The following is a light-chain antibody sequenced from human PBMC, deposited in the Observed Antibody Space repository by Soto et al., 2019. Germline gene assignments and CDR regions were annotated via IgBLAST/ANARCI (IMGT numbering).Light chain of an antibody. CDR3: QQSYSNPRT. CDR2: AAS. J-gene: IGKJ1*01. Sequence: DIQMTQSPSSLSASVGDRVTITCRASENIARYLNWYQQRLGKAPELLISAASSLQSGVPSRFSGGGSGTDFTLTISSLQPEDFATYYCQQSYSNPRTFGQGTKVEIK. V-gene: IGKV1-39*01. CDR1: ENIARY.